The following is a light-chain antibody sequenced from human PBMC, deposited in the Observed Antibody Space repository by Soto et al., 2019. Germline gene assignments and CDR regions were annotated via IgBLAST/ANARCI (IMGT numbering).Light chain of an antibody. CDR3: QQYEHLIT. V-gene: IGKV1-33*01. Sequence: DIQMTQSPSSLSASVGDRVTITCQASEDISNSLNWYQQKPGKAPKLLIFDASNLETGVPSRFSGSGSGTDFTFTISSIQPEDLATDYCQQYEHLITFGQGTRLEIK. CDR2: DAS. CDR1: EDISNS. J-gene: IGKJ5*01.